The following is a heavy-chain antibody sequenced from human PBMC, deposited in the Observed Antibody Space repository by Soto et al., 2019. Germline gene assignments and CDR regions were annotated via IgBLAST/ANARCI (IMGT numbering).Heavy chain of an antibody. V-gene: IGHV1-3*01. CDR2: INAGNGNT. CDR1: GYTFTSYA. D-gene: IGHD2-2*01. Sequence: ASGMVSCKASGYTFTSYAMHWVRQAPGQRLEWMGWINAGNGNTKYSQKFQGRVTITRDTSASTAYMELSSLRSEDTAVYYCARDDIVVVRADVNSFDPWGQGTQVTVSS. CDR3: ARDDIVVVRADVNSFDP. J-gene: IGHJ5*02.